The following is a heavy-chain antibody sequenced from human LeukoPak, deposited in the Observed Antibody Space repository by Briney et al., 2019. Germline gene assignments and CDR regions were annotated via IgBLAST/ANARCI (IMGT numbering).Heavy chain of an antibody. CDR3: ARDTGIVGAHFDY. D-gene: IGHD1-26*01. V-gene: IGHV3-30-3*01. J-gene: IGHJ4*02. CDR2: ISYDGSNK. Sequence: PPGGSLRLSCAASGFTFSSYAMHWVRQAPGKGLEWVAGISYDGSNKYYADSVKGRFTISRDNSKNTLYLQMNSLRAEDTAVYYCARDTGIVGAHFDYWGQGTLVTVSS. CDR1: GFTFSSYA.